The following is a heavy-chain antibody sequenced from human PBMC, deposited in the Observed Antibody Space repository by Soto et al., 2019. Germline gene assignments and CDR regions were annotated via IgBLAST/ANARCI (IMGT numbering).Heavy chain of an antibody. Sequence: SETLSLTCTVSGGSISSYYWSWIRQPPGKGLEWIGYIYYSGSTNYNPSLKSRVTISVDTSKNQFSLKLSSVTAADTAVYYCARGGCSSTSCYRPSIYGMDVWGQGTTVT. J-gene: IGHJ6*02. V-gene: IGHV4-59*01. CDR1: GGSISSYY. D-gene: IGHD2-2*01. CDR2: IYYSGST. CDR3: ARGGCSSTSCYRPSIYGMDV.